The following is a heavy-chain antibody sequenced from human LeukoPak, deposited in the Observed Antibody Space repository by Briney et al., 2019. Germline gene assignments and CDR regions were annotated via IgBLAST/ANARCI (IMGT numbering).Heavy chain of an antibody. V-gene: IGHV3-23*01. CDR2: ISGSGGST. CDR3: AKGAYCSSTSCYGRAFDY. Sequence: PGGSLRLSCAASGFTFSSYAMSWVRQAPGKGLEWVSAISGSGGSTYYADSVKGRFTISRDNSKNTLYLQMNSLRAEDTAVYYSAKGAYCSSTSCYGRAFDYWGQGTLVTVSS. CDR1: GFTFSSYA. J-gene: IGHJ4*02. D-gene: IGHD2-2*01.